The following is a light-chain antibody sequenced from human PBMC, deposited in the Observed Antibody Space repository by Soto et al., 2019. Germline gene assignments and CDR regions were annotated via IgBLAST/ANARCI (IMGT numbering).Light chain of an antibody. CDR1: SGHSSYA. CDR3: QTWGTGLYV. J-gene: IGLJ1*01. Sequence: QSVLTQSPSASASLGASVKLTCTLSSGHSSYAIAWHQQQPEKAPRDLMKLNSDGSHSKGDGIPDRFSGSSSGAERYLTISSLQSEYEADYYCQTWGTGLYVCGTGTKLTVL. CDR2: LNSDGSH. V-gene: IGLV4-69*01.